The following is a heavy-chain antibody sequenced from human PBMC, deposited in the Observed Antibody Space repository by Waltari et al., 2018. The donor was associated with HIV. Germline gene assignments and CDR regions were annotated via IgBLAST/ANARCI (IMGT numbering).Heavy chain of an antibody. CDR1: GDTFSNYY. J-gene: IGHJ6*02. CDR2: IGPSGGTT. CDR3: ARGVPVDTTMGKYYYYAMDV. V-gene: IGHV1-46*01. D-gene: IGHD5-18*01. Sequence: QVQLVQSGAEVKKPGASVKVSCKASGDTFSNYYMNWVRQAPGQGLEWMGIIGPSGGTTNYAQKFQGRVTMTRDTSTSTVYMALSSLRSEDTAIYYCARGVPVDTTMGKYYYYAMDVWGQGT.